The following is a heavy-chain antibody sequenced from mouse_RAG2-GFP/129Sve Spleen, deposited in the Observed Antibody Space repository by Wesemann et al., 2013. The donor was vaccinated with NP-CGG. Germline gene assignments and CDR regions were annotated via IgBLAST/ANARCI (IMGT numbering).Heavy chain of an antibody. Sequence: EYAGYISYSGSTYYNPSLKSRISITRDTSKNQYYLQLNSVTTEDTATYYCARSSTGHYFDYWGAKGHHSHSLL. D-gene: IGHD4-1*02. CDR3: ARSSTGHYFDY. CDR2: ISYSGST. V-gene: IGHV3-8*02. J-gene: IGHJ2*01.